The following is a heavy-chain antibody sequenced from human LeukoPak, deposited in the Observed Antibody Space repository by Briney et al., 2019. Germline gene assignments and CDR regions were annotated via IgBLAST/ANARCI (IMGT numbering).Heavy chain of an antibody. Sequence: SETLSLTCTVSGGSISSGGYYWSWIRQHPGKGLEWIGYIYYSGSTNYNPSLKSRVTISVDTSKNQFSLKLSSVTAADTAVYYCARRGYSNSSESFEGFFQHWGQGTLVTVSS. V-gene: IGHV4-61*08. J-gene: IGHJ1*01. CDR3: ARRGYSNSSESFEGFFQH. CDR2: IYYSGST. D-gene: IGHD2-15*01. CDR1: GGSISSGGYY.